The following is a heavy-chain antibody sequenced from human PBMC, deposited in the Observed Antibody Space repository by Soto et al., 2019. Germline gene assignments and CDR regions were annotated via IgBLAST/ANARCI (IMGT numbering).Heavy chain of an antibody. CDR2: IYYSGST. CDR1: GGSISSGGYY. D-gene: IGHD3-16*01. V-gene: IGHV4-31*03. CDR3: ARSHQGGVNIFDP. J-gene: IGHJ5*02. Sequence: SETLSLTCTVSGGSISSGGYYWSWIRQHPGKGLEWIGYIYYSGSTYYNPSLKSRVTISVDTSKNQFSLKLSSVTAADTAVYYCARSHQGGVNIFDPWGQGTLVTVSS.